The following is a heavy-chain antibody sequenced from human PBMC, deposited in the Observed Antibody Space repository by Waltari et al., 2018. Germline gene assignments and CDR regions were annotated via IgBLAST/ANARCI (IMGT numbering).Heavy chain of an antibody. CDR1: GGSFSVYY. Sequence: QVQLQQWGAGLLRPSETLSLTCAVYGGSFSVYYWSWIRQPPGKGLEGIGEVNYYGRPNNTPSLKSRVTISVDRSKKQFSLKVTSVTAADTALYFCAGVAPIVPYYGLNVWGQGTTVAVSS. CDR2: VNYYGRP. D-gene: IGHD6-6*01. CDR3: AGVAPIVPYYGLNV. V-gene: IGHV4-34*01. J-gene: IGHJ6*02.